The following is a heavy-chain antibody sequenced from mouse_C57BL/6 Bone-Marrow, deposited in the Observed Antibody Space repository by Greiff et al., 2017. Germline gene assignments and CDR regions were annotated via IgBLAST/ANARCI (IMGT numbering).Heavy chain of an antibody. Sequence: VQLQQSGAELVRPGPSVKLSCKASGYTFTNYWIGWAKQRPGHGLEWIGDIYPGGGYANYTEKFKGQATLPVEKSSRTAYMQFSSPASEDSDIYDCAHYYSSPGMDYWGQGTSVTVSS. D-gene: IGHD1-1*01. CDR2: IYPGGGYA. V-gene: IGHV1-63*01. J-gene: IGHJ4*01. CDR3: AHYYSSPGMDY. CDR1: GYTFTNYW.